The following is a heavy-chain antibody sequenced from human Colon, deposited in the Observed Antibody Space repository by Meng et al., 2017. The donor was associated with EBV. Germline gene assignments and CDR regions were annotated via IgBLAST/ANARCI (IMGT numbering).Heavy chain of an antibody. CDR3: ARGGYYSFDY. CDR2: IYHSGST. Sequence: QVQLQGSGPRLVKPSETLSLTCAVSGGSISSVYWWTWVRQSPGKGMEWIGEIYHSGSTNYNPSLKSRVTISVDKSKNQFSLKLTSVTAADTAVYYCARGGYYSFDYWGQRTLVTVSS. CDR1: GGSISSVYW. D-gene: IGHD5-18*01. J-gene: IGHJ4*02. V-gene: IGHV4-4*02.